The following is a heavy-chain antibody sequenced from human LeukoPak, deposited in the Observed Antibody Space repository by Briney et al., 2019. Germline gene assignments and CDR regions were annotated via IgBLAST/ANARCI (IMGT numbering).Heavy chain of an antibody. Sequence: GGSLRLSCAASGFTFSSYGMHWVRQAPGKGLEWVAFIRYDGSNKYYADSVKGRFTISRDNSKNTLYLQMNSLRAEDTAVYYCAKEYSSSWYSYYYYYYMDVWGKGTTVTISS. D-gene: IGHD6-13*01. J-gene: IGHJ6*03. CDR1: GFTFSSYG. CDR3: AKEYSSSWYSYYYYYYMDV. CDR2: IRYDGSNK. V-gene: IGHV3-30*02.